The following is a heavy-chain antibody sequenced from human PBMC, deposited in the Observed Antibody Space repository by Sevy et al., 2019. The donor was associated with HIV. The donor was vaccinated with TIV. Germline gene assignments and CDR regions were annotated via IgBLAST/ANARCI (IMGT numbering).Heavy chain of an antibody. J-gene: IGHJ4*02. CDR1: GFTFSSYW. CDR2: IKQDGSEK. CDR3: ARDYHDSSGPFRTFYFDY. V-gene: IGHV3-7*01. Sequence: GGSLRLSCAASGFTFSSYWMTWVRQAPGKGLEWVANIKQDGSEKYYVDSVKGRFTISRDNAKNSLYLQLKSLRADDTAVYYCARDYHDSSGPFRTFYFDYWGQGTPVTASS. D-gene: IGHD3-22*01.